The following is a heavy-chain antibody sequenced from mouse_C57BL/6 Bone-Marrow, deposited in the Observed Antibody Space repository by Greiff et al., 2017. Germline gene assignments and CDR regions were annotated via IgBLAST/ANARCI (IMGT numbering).Heavy chain of an antibody. CDR3: AWGDYYGRSPFAY. Sequence: QVQLQQSGAELARPGASVKMSCKASGYTFTSYTMHWVKQRPGQGLEWIGYINPSSGNTKYNQKFKDKATLTEDKSSSTAYMQLSSLTSEDSAVSYCAWGDYYGRSPFAYWGQGTLVTVSA. J-gene: IGHJ3*01. CDR1: GYTFTSYT. D-gene: IGHD1-1*01. CDR2: INPSSGNT. V-gene: IGHV1-4*01.